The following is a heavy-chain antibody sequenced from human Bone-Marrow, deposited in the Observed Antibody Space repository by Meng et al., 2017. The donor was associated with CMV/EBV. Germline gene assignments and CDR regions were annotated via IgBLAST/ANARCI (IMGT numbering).Heavy chain of an antibody. CDR3: AKSALVRGVITLNWFDP. J-gene: IGHJ5*02. CDR2: ISSSSSYI. V-gene: IGHV3-21*01. CDR1: GFTFSSYS. Sequence: GGSLRLSCAASGFTFSSYSMNWVRQAPGKGLEWVSSISSSSSYIYYADSVKGRFTISRDNSKNTLYLQMNSLRAEGTAVYYLAKSALVRGVITLNWFDPWGQGTLVTVSS. D-gene: IGHD3-10*01.